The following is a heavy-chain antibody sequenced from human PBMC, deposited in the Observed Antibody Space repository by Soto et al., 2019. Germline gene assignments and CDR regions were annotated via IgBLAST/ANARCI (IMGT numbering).Heavy chain of an antibody. CDR2: INPTGDKL. CDR1: GYIFIHHY. V-gene: IGHV1-46*01. J-gene: IGHJ4*02. D-gene: IGHD1-1*01. CDR3: ARDNNRPLDY. Sequence: QVQLVQSGAEVKRPGASVKLSCKTSGYIFIHHYIHWVRQAPGQGLEWMGIINPTGDKLDYPRKSQGRLTLTTDTSTSTVYMELSSLRSEATAIYYCARDNNRPLDYWGPGTLVTVSS.